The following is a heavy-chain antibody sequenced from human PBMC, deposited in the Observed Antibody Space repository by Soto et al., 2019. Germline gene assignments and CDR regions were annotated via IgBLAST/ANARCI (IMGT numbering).Heavy chain of an antibody. CDR3: ARLDVRGEDRKKRGLDQ. Sequence: PGESLKISCKVTGYIYTASWIGWVRQMPGKGQERMGMIYLGDSDTRYSPSFKGQVTISGDKSISTAYLQWSSLKASDSAMYYCARLDVRGEDRKKRGLDQWGQGTLVTVSS. V-gene: IGHV5-51*01. CDR1: GYIYTASW. D-gene: IGHD2-21*01. CDR2: IYLGDSDT. J-gene: IGHJ4*02.